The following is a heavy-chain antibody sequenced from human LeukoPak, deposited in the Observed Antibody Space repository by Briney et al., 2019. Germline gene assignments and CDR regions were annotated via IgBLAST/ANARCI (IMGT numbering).Heavy chain of an antibody. CDR2: INHSGST. CDR1: GGSFSGYY. D-gene: IGHD1-1*01. J-gene: IGHJ6*02. Sequence: SETLSLTCAVYGGSFSGYYWSWIRQPPGKGLEWIGEINHSGSTNYNPSLKSRVTISVDTSKNPFSLKLSSVTAADTAVYYCARGRTTGTKTYYYYGMDVWGQGTTVTVSS. V-gene: IGHV4-34*01. CDR3: ARGRTTGTKTYYYYGMDV.